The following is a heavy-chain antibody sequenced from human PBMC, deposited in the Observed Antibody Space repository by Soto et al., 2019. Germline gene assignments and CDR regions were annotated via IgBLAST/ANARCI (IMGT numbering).Heavy chain of an antibody. J-gene: IGHJ4*02. Sequence: GGCLRLCCAASGFTFSSYGMHWVRQAPGRGLEWVAVIWYDGSNKYYADSVKGRFTISRDNSKNTLYLQMNSLRAEDTAVYYCARGTYYYDSSGYYPRWGQGTLVTVSS. V-gene: IGHV3-33*01. CDR1: GFTFSSYG. CDR2: IWYDGSNK. CDR3: ARGTYYYDSSGYYPR. D-gene: IGHD3-22*01.